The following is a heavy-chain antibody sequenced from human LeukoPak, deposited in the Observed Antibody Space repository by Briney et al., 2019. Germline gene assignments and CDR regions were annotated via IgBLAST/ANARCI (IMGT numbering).Heavy chain of an antibody. V-gene: IGHV3-53*01. Sequence: PGGSLRLSCAASGFTVSSNYMSWVRQAPGKGLEWVSVIYSGGSTYYADSVKGRFTISRDNSKNTLYLQMNSLRADDTSVYYCARATPLNDAFDIWGQGTMVTVSS. CDR1: GFTVSSNY. CDR3: ARATPLNDAFDI. D-gene: IGHD2-15*01. CDR2: IYSGGST. J-gene: IGHJ3*02.